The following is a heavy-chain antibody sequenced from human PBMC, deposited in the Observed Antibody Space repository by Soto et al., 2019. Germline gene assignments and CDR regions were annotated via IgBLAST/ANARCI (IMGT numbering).Heavy chain of an antibody. D-gene: IGHD2-8*02. J-gene: IGHJ4*02. CDR2: INHSGST. CDR3: ARDKITGLFDY. CDR1: CGSFSGYS. Sequence: SETLSLTCAVYCGSFSGYSWTWIRQPPGTGLEWVGEINHSGSTNYNPSLKSRVTISVDTSKNQFSLKLTSVTAADTAVYYCARDKITGLFDYWGQGTLVTVSS. V-gene: IGHV4-34*01.